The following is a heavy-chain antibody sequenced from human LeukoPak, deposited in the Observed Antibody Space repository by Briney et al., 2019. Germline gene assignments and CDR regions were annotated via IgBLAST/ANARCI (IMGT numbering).Heavy chain of an antibody. J-gene: IGHJ4*02. CDR2: ISAYNGNT. D-gene: IGHD3-22*01. CDR1: GYTFTSYG. V-gene: IGHV1-18*01. Sequence: GASVKVSCKASGYTFTSYGISWVRQAPGQGLEWMGWISAYNGNTTYAQKLQGRVTMTTDTSTSTAYMELRSLRSDDTAVYYCARDQPLYDRRDFDYWGQGTLVTVSS. CDR3: ARDQPLYDRRDFDY.